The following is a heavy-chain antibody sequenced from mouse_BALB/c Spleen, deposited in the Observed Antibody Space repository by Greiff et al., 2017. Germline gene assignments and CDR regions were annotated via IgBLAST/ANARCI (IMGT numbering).Heavy chain of an antibody. CDR1: GFTFSSYT. Sequence: EVHLVESGGGLVQPGGSLKLSCAASGFTFSSYTMSWVRQTPEKRLEWVAYISNGGGSTYYPDTVKGRFTISRDNAKNTLYLQMSSLKSEDTAMYYCASLGGYGVDYWGQGTSVTVSS. V-gene: IGHV5-12-2*01. D-gene: IGHD2-2*01. J-gene: IGHJ4*01. CDR2: ISNGGGST. CDR3: ASLGGYGVDY.